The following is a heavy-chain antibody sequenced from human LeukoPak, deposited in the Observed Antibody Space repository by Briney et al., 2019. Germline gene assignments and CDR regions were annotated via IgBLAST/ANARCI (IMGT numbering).Heavy chain of an antibody. CDR2: IHHSGSP. J-gene: IGHJ5*02. CDR3: ATNAAVATSRSWFDP. CDR1: GASVSTFY. Sequence: SETLSLTCTVSGASVSTFYWSWIRQSPRRGLEWIGYIHHSGSPTYSASLKSRVTMSVDTSKNQVSLKLSSVTAADTAVYYCATNAAVATSRSWFDPWGQGTLVTVSS. D-gene: IGHD6-19*01. V-gene: IGHV4-59*08.